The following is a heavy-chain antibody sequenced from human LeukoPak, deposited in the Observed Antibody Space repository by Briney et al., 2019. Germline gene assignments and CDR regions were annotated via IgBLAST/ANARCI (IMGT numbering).Heavy chain of an antibody. CDR3: ARRQGCSSTSCPPDS. CDR1: GYSFATYW. J-gene: IGHJ4*02. V-gene: IGHV5-51*01. D-gene: IGHD2-2*01. Sequence: GESLKISCKGSGYSFATYWIGWVRQMPGKGLEWMGIIYPGDSDTRYSPSFQGQVTMSADKSINTAYLQWSSLKASDTAMYYCARRQGCSSTSCPPDSWGQGTLVTVSS. CDR2: IYPGDSDT.